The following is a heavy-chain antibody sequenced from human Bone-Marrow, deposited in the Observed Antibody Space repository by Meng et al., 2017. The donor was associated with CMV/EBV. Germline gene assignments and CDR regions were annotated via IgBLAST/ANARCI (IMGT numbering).Heavy chain of an antibody. J-gene: IGHJ4*02. Sequence: GGSLRLSCAASGFTFTTYVMHWVRQAPGKGLEWVALIWYDGSLKYYADSVKGRFTISRDNSKDTLYLQMISLKTEDTAMYYCTKEEYQLPGGTFDSWGQGTLVTVSS. D-gene: IGHD2-2*01. CDR2: IWYDGSLK. V-gene: IGHV3-30*02. CDR3: TKEEYQLPGGTFDS. CDR1: GFTFTTYV.